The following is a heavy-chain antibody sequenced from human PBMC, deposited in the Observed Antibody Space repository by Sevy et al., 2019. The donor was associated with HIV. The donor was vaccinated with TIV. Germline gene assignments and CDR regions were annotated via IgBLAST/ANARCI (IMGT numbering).Heavy chain of an antibody. CDR1: GDSVSSNSAA. V-gene: IGHV6-1*01. D-gene: IGHD3-10*01. Sequence: SQTLSLTCAISGDSVSSNSAAWNWIRQSPSRGLEWLGRTFYRSRWYNDYAVSVKGRITINPDTAKNQFSLQLNSVTPDDTAVYYCAIDSGSSFTFDCWGLGTLVTVSS. CDR2: TFYRSRWYN. CDR3: AIDSGSSFTFDC. J-gene: IGHJ4*02.